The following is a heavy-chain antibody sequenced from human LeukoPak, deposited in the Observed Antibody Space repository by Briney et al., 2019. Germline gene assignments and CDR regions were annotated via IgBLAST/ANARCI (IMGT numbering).Heavy chain of an antibody. CDR1: GYTFTGYF. Sequence: ASVTVSCKASGYTFTGYFVHWVRQAPGQGLQWMGWINPNTGGTNYAQKFQGRVTITRDTSISTAYMELSRLRSDDTAVYYCASGDYGDPPLNYWGQGTLVTVSS. D-gene: IGHD4/OR15-4a*01. V-gene: IGHV1-2*02. CDR3: ASGDYGDPPLNY. CDR2: INPNTGGT. J-gene: IGHJ4*02.